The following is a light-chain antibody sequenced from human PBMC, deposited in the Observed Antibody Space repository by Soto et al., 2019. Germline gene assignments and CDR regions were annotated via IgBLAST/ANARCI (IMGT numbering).Light chain of an antibody. CDR3: QQYNNLPPDT. CDR1: QSVSSRY. CDR2: GAS. V-gene: IGKV3-20*01. Sequence: EIVLTQSPGTLSLSPGERATLSCRASQSVSSRYLAWYQQKPGQAPRLLIYGASSRATGIPDRFSGSGSGTDFTLTISRLEPEDIAVYFCQQYNNLPPDTFGQGTKLEIK. J-gene: IGKJ2*01.